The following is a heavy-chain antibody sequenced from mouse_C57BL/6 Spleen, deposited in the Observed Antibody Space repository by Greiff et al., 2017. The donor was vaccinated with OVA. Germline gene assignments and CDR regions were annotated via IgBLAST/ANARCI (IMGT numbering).Heavy chain of an antibody. J-gene: IGHJ3*01. CDR3: ARGYDYDQAWFAY. CDR2: IYPGSGST. V-gene: IGHV1-55*01. D-gene: IGHD2-4*01. Sequence: QVQLKQPGAELVKPGASVKMSCKASGYTFTSYWITWVKQRPGQGLEWIGDIYPGSGSTNYNEKFKSKATMTVDTSSSTAYMQLSSLTSEDSAVYYCARGYDYDQAWFAYWGQGTLVTVSA. CDR1: GYTFTSYW.